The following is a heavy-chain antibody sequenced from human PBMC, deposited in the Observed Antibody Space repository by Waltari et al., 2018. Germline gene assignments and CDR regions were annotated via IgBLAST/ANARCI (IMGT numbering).Heavy chain of an antibody. Sequence: QVQLRQWGAGLLKPSETLSLTCAVYGGSFSGDHWSWIRQPPGKGLEWIGENNHSGHTNQNPALRSRVTISVDTSKNQFSRKLTSVTAADTAVYYCARNWELRGGMDVWGKGTTVTVSS. V-gene: IGHV4-34*02. J-gene: IGHJ6*03. D-gene: IGHD1-26*01. CDR1: GGSFSGDH. CDR2: NNHSGHT. CDR3: ARNWELRGGMDV.